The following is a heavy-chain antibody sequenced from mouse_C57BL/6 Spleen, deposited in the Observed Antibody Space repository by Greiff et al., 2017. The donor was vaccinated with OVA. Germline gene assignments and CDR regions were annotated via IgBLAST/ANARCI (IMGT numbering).Heavy chain of an antibody. V-gene: IGHV1-55*01. CDR3: ASYGDRNYVRDYIDY. CDR2: IYPGSGST. CDR1: GYTFTSYW. J-gene: IGHJ2*01. Sequence: QVQLQQPGAELVKPGASVKMSCKASGYTFTSYWITWVKQRPGQGLEWIGDIYPGSGSTNYNEKFKSKATLTVDTSSSTAYMQLSSLTSEDSAVYYWASYGDRNYVRDYIDYWGQGTTLSVSS. D-gene: IGHD2-5*01.